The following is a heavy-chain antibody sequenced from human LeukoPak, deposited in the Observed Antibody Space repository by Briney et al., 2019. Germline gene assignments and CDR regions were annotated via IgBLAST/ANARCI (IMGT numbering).Heavy chain of an antibody. CDR1: GFTFSDFW. V-gene: IGHV3-74*01. D-gene: IGHD3-10*01. Sequence: PGGSLRLSCTASGFTFSDFWMHWVRQAPGKGLVWVSRIRGDWHDTTYADSVKGRFTISRDNAQNTLYLQMNSLRVEDTAVYYCASDRVLGSGSLDNWGQGTLVTVSS. J-gene: IGHJ4*02. CDR3: ASDRVLGSGSLDN. CDR2: IRGDWHDT.